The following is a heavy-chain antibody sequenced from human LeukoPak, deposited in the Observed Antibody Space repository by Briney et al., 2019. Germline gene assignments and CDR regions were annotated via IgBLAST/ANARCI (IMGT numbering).Heavy chain of an antibody. V-gene: IGHV3-48*01. J-gene: IGHJ6*02. D-gene: IGHD3/OR15-3a*01. CDR2: ISSGGSTV. CDR3: ARDDLGTSYFYYGMDV. CDR1: GFTFSSNS. Sequence: GGALRLSCAAPGFTFSSNSMNWVRQAPGKGLEGVSYISSGGSTVYYADSVKGRFTISRDNAKNSLYLQMNSLRAEDTAVYYCARDDLGTSYFYYGMDVWGQGTTVTVSS.